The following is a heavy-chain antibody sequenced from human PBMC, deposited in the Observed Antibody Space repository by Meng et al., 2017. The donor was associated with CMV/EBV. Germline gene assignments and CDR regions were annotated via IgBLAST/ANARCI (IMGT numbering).Heavy chain of an antibody. D-gene: IGHD3-3*01. CDR1: GYTFTSYD. CDR3: ARNGLPTPFWSGLGAPNWFDP. CDR2: MNPNSGNT. J-gene: IGHJ5*02. V-gene: IGHV1-8*01. Sequence: ASVKVSCKASGYTFTSYDINWVRQATGQGLEWMGWMNPNSGNTGYAQKFQGRVTMTRNTSISTANMELSSLRSEDTAVYYCARNGLPTPFWSGLGAPNWFDPWGQGTLVTVSS.